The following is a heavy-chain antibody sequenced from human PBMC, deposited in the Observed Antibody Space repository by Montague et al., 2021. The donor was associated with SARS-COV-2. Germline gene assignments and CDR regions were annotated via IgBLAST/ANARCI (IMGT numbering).Heavy chain of an antibody. J-gene: IGHJ5*02. Sequence: SETLSLTCTVSGGSIISTTSNWGWIHQPPGKGLEWIGSIYYTANTYYTPSPKTRVTISVDTSKNQFSLRLRSVTAADTAVYYCARDRLRYGWFDPWGQGTLVTVSS. CDR3: ARDRLRYGWFDP. CDR1: GGSIISTTSN. CDR2: IYYTANT. D-gene: IGHD5-12*01. V-gene: IGHV4-39*01.